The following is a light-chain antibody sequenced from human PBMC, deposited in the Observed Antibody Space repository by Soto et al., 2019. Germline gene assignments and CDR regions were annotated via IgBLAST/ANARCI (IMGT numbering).Light chain of an antibody. Sequence: DIQMTQSPSTLSASVGDRVTLTCRASQSISSWLAWYQQKPGKAPKVLIYDASSLESGVPSRFSGSGSGTEFTLTISSLQPDDFATYYCQQYNSYSSFTFGQGTKLEIK. CDR2: DAS. J-gene: IGKJ2*01. V-gene: IGKV1-5*01. CDR1: QSISSW. CDR3: QQYNSYSSFT.